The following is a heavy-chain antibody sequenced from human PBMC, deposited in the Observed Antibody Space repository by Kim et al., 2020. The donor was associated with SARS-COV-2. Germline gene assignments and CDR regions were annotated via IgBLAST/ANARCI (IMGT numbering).Heavy chain of an antibody. J-gene: IGHJ4*02. D-gene: IGHD2-21*02. V-gene: IGHV3-23*01. CDR1: GFTFSSYA. CDR3: AKPSGYCGGDCYSGYYFDY. CDR2: ISGSGGST. Sequence: GGSLRLSCAASGFTFSSYAMSWVRQAPGKGLEWVSAISGSGGSTYYADSVKGRFTISRDNSKNTLYLQMNSLRAEDTAVYYCAKPSGYCGGDCYSGYYFDYWGQGPLVPVSS.